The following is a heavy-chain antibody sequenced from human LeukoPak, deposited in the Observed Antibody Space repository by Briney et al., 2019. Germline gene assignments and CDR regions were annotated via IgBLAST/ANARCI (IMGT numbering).Heavy chain of an antibody. V-gene: IGHV3-21*01. CDR1: GFTFSSYS. D-gene: IGHD3-10*01. Sequence: GGSLRLSCAASGFTFSSYSMNWVRQAPGKGLEWVSSISSSSSYIYYADSVKGRFTISRDNAKNSLYLQMNSLRAEDTAVYYCASTQITMVRGVMTHHNWGQGTLVTVSS. CDR3: ASTQITMVRGVMTHHN. J-gene: IGHJ4*02. CDR2: ISSSSSYI.